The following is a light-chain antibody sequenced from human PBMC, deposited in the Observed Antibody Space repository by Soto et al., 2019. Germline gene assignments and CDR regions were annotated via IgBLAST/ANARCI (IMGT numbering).Light chain of an antibody. J-gene: IGKJ1*01. Sequence: EIVLTQSPATLSLSPGERATLXCRASQSVSSYLAWYQQKPGQAPRLLIYDASNRATGIPARFSGSGSGTDFTLTISSLEPEDFAVYYCQQRSNWPPWTFGQGTKVEIK. CDR3: QQRSNWPPWT. CDR2: DAS. V-gene: IGKV3-11*01. CDR1: QSVSSY.